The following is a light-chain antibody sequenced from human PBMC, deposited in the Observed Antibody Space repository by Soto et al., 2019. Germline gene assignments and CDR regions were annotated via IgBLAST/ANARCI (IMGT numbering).Light chain of an antibody. J-gene: IGKJ4*01. CDR1: QTVITY. CDR3: QQRGT. CDR2: DAT. V-gene: IGKV3-11*01. Sequence: EIVLTQSPATLSLSPWERATLSCRASQTVITYLAWYQQKPGQAPRLLIFDATKRVTGIPARFSGSGSGTDCTLTISSLEPEDVAVYYCQQRGTFGGGTKVDIK.